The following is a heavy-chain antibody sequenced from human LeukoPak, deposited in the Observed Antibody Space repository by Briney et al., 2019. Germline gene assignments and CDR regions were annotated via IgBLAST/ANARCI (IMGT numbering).Heavy chain of an antibody. CDR1: GFTFDDYA. V-gene: IGHV3-9*01. J-gene: IGHJ5*02. CDR3: AKDMRSSGWNNWFDP. CDR2: ISWNSGNI. D-gene: IGHD6-19*01. Sequence: GGSLRLSCAASGFTFDDYAMHWVRQAPGKGLEWVSGISWNSGNIGYADSVKGRFTIPRDNAKNSLYLQMNSLRAEDTALYYCAKDMRSSGWNNWFDPWGQGTLVTVSS.